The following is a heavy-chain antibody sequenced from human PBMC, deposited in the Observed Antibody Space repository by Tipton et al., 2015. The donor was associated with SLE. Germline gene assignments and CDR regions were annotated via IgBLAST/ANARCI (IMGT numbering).Heavy chain of an antibody. CDR3: ARDRSRGYGSFDD. CDR2: IYYIGSGST. Sequence: TLSLTCTVSGGSVSSVGYYWSWIRLQPGKGLEWIGYIYYIGSGSTSYNPSLKSRLTISVDTSKNQFSLKLSSVTAADTAVYYCARDRSRGYGSFDDWGQGTLVPVSS. CDR1: GGSVSSVGYY. J-gene: IGHJ4*02. D-gene: IGHD5-12*01. V-gene: IGHV4-31*03.